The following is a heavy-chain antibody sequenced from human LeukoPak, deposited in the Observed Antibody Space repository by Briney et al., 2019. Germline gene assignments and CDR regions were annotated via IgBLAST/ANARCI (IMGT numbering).Heavy chain of an antibody. CDR3: ARDRDGYNFRAFDI. CDR2: IYYSGST. CDR1: GGSISSGDYY. D-gene: IGHD5-24*01. J-gene: IGHJ3*02. V-gene: IGHV4-30-4*08. Sequence: SETLSLTCTVSGGSISSGDYYWSWIRQPPGKGLEWIGYIYYSGSTYYNPSLKSRVTISRDTSKNQFSLKLSSVTAADTAVYYCARDRDGYNFRAFDIWGQGTMVTVSS.